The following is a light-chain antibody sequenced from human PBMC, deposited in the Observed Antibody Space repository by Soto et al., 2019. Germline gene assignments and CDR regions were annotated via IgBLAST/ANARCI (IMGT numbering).Light chain of an antibody. Sequence: QSALTQPASVSGSPGQSITISCTGTSSDVGSYNLVSWYQHHPGKAPKLMIYEASKRPSGVSNRFSGSKSGNTASLTISGLQAEDEADYYCCSFTTSSTYVFGSGTKLTVL. V-gene: IGLV2-14*02. J-gene: IGLJ1*01. CDR1: SSDVGSYNL. CDR2: EAS. CDR3: CSFTTSSTYV.